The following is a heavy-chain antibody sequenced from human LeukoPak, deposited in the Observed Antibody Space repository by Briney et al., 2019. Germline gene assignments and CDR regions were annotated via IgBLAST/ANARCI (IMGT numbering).Heavy chain of an antibody. V-gene: IGHV3-33*01. CDR3: ADGSLFSSGWYFDY. CDR2: IWYDGSNK. CDR1: GFTFSSYG. Sequence: PGRSLRLSCAASGFTFSSYGMHWVRQAPGKGLEWVAVIWYDGSNKYYADSVKGRFTISRDNSKNTLYLQMYSLRAEDTAVYYCADGSLFSSGWYFDYWGQGTLVTVSS. J-gene: IGHJ4*02. D-gene: IGHD6-19*01.